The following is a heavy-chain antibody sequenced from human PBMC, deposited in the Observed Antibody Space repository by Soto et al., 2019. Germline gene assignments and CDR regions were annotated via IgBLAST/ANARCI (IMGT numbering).Heavy chain of an antibody. CDR3: AGGGSIVVATPRLMDV. J-gene: IGHJ6*03. CDR1: GGSIRSYC. D-gene: IGHD3-22*01. CDR2: ICNSGIT. V-gene: IGHV4-59*03. Sequence: QVQLQESGPTLVKPSETLSLTCTVSGGSIRSYCWTWIRQPPGEGLEWIGCICNSGITNYNPSLKSRPAISIVTPKSQFTVQLSSVTVADTAFYDCAGGGSIVVATPRLMDVWGKGTTVTVCS.